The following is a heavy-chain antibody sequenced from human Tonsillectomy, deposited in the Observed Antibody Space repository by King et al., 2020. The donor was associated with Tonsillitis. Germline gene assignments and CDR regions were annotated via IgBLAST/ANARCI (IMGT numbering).Heavy chain of an antibody. V-gene: IGHV1-69*09. J-gene: IGHJ6*02. CDR2: IIPILGIA. D-gene: IGHD3-9*01. Sequence: QLVQSGAEVKKPGSSVKVSCKASGGTFSSYAISWVRQAPGQGLEWMVRIIPILGIANYAQKFQGRVTITADKSTSTAYMELSSLRSEDTAVYYCAREENYDILTGYYNAYYYYGMDVWGQGTTVTVSS. CDR1: GGTFSSYA. CDR3: AREENYDILTGYYNAYYYYGMDV.